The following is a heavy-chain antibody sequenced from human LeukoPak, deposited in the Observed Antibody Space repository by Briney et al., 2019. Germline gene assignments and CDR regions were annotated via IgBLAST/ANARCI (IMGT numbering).Heavy chain of an antibody. CDR3: ARQIAVVEPTDPNWFDS. CDR1: GDSMSSGSYY. D-gene: IGHD2-21*01. CDR2: IFYSGST. J-gene: IGHJ5*01. Sequence: SETLSLTCSVSGDSMSSGSYYWGWIRQPPGKGLEGIGSIFYSGSTYYTPSLKSRVNMSLDTSKNQFSLRLTSVTAADTAVYYCARQIAVVEPTDPNWFDSWGQGTLVTVSS. V-gene: IGHV4-39*07.